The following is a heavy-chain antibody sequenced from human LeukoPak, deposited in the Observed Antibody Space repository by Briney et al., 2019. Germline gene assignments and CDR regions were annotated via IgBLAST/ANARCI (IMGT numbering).Heavy chain of an antibody. V-gene: IGHV1-69*05. CDR1: GGTFSSYA. Sequence: SVKVSCKASGGTFSSYAISWVRQAPGQGLEWMGGIIPIFGTANYAQKFQGRVTMTRDTSTSTVYMELSSLRSEDTAVYYCARTTVTTEPWFDPWGQGTLVTVSS. J-gene: IGHJ5*02. D-gene: IGHD4-11*01. CDR2: IIPIFGTA. CDR3: ARTTVTTEPWFDP.